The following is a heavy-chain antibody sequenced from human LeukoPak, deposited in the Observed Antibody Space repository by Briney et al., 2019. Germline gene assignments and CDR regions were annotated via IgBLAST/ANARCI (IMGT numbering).Heavy chain of an antibody. V-gene: IGHV3-7*04. D-gene: IGHD5-18*01. CDR3: ARPGYSYGQSDY. Sequence: GGSLRLSCVASGFTFSSYWMSWVRQAPGKGLEWVANIKEDGSEKYYVDSVKGRFTISRDNAKNSLYLQMNSLRAEDTAVYYCARPGYSYGQSDYWGQGTLVTISS. J-gene: IGHJ4*02. CDR2: IKEDGSEK. CDR1: GFTFSSYW.